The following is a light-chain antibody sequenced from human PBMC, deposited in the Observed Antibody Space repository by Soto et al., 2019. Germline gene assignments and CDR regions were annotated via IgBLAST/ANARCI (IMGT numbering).Light chain of an antibody. CDR3: QQYSSFST. Sequence: DIQMTQPPSSLSASVGDRFTITCRASQSISSWLAWYQQKPGKAPXXLMYDASSLEGGVPSRFSGSGSGTEFTLTISSLQPDDFATYHCQQYSSFSTFGQGTKVDIK. CDR2: DAS. CDR1: QSISSW. J-gene: IGKJ1*01. V-gene: IGKV1-5*01.